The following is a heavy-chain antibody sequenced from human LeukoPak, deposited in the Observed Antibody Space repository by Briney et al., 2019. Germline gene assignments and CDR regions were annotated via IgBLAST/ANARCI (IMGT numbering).Heavy chain of an antibody. CDR2: IYLSDSDI. V-gene: IGHV5-51*01. D-gene: IGHD7-27*01. Sequence: GESLKISCKASGYNLTTYWIAWVRQMPGKGLEWMGVIYLSDSDIRYSPSFEGQVTISADKSISTAYLQWSSLKASDTAMYYCARPQDFGLTGMNAFDIWGQGTMVTVSS. CDR3: ARPQDFGLTGMNAFDI. CDR1: GYNLTTYW. J-gene: IGHJ3*02.